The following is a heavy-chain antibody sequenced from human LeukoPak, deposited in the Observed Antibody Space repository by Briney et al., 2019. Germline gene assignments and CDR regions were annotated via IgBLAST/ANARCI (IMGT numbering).Heavy chain of an antibody. CDR3: ARYCSSTSCYGPTFDY. CDR2: IYYSGST. J-gene: IGHJ4*02. Sequence: LRLSCAASGFTFSSYSMNWVRQAPGKGLEWIGYIYYSGSTYYNPSLKSRITISVDTAKNQFSLKLSSVTAADTAVYYCARYCSSTSCYGPTFDYWGQGTLVTVSS. D-gene: IGHD2-2*01. CDR1: GFTFSSYS. V-gene: IGHV4-30-4*08.